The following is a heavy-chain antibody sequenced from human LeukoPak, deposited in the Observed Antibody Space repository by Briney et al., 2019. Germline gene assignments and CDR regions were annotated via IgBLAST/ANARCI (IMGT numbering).Heavy chain of an antibody. V-gene: IGHV3-7*01. D-gene: IGHD3-10*01. J-gene: IGHJ4*02. CDR1: GFTFSSYW. CDR3: ARDLSRSFSMIRGLIQHREFDF. CDR2: IKQDGSEK. Sequence: GGSLKLSCAASGFTFSSYWMSWVRQAPGKGLEWVANIKQDGSEKYYVDSVKGRFTISKDNAKNSLYLQMNSLRAEDTAVYYCARDLSRSFSMIRGLIQHREFDFWGRGALVTVSS.